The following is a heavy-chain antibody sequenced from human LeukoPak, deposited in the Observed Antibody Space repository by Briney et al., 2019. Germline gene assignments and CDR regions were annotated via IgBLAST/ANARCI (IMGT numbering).Heavy chain of an antibody. CDR1: GYTFINYV. D-gene: IGHD6-13*01. J-gene: IGHJ4*02. Sequence: ASVEVSRKASGYTFINYVITWVRQAPGQGLEWMGWISSYNGNTNYAQKFPGRVTMTTDTSTSTAYMELKSLRSDDTAVYHCARDGFSSSWPYYFDFWGQGSLVTVSS. CDR2: ISSYNGNT. CDR3: ARDGFSSSWPYYFDF. V-gene: IGHV1-18*01.